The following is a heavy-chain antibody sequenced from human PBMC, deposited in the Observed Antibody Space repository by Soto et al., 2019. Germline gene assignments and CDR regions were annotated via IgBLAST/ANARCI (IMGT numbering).Heavy chain of an antibody. CDR3: ARGFIAAAGTPPKYYFDY. CDR2: IYYSGST. Sequence: QVQLQESGPGLVKPSQTLSLTCTVSGGSISSGGYYWSWIRQHPGKGLEWIGYIYYSGSTYYNPSLKSRVTISVDTSKNPFSLQLSSVTAADTAVYYCARGFIAAAGTPPKYYFDYWGQGTMVTVSS. D-gene: IGHD6-13*01. V-gene: IGHV4-31*03. J-gene: IGHJ4*02. CDR1: GGSISSGGYY.